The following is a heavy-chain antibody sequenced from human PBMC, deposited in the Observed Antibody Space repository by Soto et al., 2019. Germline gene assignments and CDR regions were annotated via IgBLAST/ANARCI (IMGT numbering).Heavy chain of an antibody. CDR2: MSPKNGNT. V-gene: IGHV1-8*01. Sequence: QVQLVQSGAEVRKPGASVRVSCVASGYTFDTLDINWVRQANGQGFEWMGWMSPKNGNTGYAQKFQGRVTMTRDTSMSTAYMELTGLTSDDTAVYYCARGVDAGMDVWGQGIMVTVSS. J-gene: IGHJ6*02. CDR3: ARGVDAGMDV. D-gene: IGHD1-1*01. CDR1: GYTFDTLD.